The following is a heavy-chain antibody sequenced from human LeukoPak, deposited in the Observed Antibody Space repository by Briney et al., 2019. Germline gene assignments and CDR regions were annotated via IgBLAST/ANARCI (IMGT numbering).Heavy chain of an antibody. CDR2: IYYSGSP. V-gene: IGHV4-38-2*02. CDR1: GYSISSGYY. J-gene: IGHJ6*03. Sequence: SETLSLTCTVSGYSISSGYYWGWIRQPPGKGLEWIGSIYYSGSPYYNPSLKSRVTISVDTSKKQFSLKLSSVTAADTAVYYCARVMRGNLYDAIYYYYMDVWGKGTTVTISS. CDR3: ARVMRGNLYDAIYYYYMDV. D-gene: IGHD2-8*01.